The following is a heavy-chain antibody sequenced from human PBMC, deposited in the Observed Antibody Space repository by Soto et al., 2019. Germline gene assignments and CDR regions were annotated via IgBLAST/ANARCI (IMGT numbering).Heavy chain of an antibody. CDR3: ARAGFSYGHLLF. J-gene: IGHJ4*02. D-gene: IGHD3-10*01. V-gene: IGHV4-30-4*01. Sequence: SETMSLTCNVSGGPIKTGDYYWNWIRQPPGKGLEWIGYVFYSGATNYSPSLKSRAAISMDTSKNQFSLSLTSVTAADTAVYYCARAGFSYGHLLFWGQGIRVTVAS. CDR1: GGPIKTGDYY. CDR2: VFYSGAT.